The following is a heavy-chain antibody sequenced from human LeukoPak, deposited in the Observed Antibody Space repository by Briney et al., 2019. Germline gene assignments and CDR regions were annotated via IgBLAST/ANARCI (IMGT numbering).Heavy chain of an antibody. V-gene: IGHV3-33*01. CDR1: GFTFSSYG. CDR2: IWYDGSNK. CDR3: ASGDILKDSLDY. J-gene: IGHJ4*02. D-gene: IGHD3-9*01. Sequence: GRSLRLSCAASGFTFSSYGMHWVRQAPGKGLEWVAVIWYDGSNKYYADSVKGRFTISRDNSKNTLYLQMNSLRAEDTAVYYCASGDILKDSLDYWGQGTLVTVSS.